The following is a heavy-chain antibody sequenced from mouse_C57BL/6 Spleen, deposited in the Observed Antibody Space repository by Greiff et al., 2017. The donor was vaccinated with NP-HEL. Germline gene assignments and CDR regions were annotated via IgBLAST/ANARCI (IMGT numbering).Heavy chain of an antibody. J-gene: IGHJ4*01. CDR1: GFTFSSYT. V-gene: IGHV5-9*01. D-gene: IGHD1-1*01. Sequence: DVQLVESGGGLVKPGGSLKLSCAASGFTFSSYTMSWVRQTPEKRLEWVATISGGGGNTYYPDSVKGRFTISRDNAKNTLYLQMSSLRSEDTALYYCARQTTVVSMDYWGQGTSVTVSS. CDR3: ARQTTVVSMDY. CDR2: ISGGGGNT.